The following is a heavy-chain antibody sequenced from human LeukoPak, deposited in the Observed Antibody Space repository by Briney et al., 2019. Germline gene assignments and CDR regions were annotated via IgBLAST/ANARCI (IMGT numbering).Heavy chain of an antibody. D-gene: IGHD6-13*01. V-gene: IGHV3-30*18. Sequence: GGSLSLSCAASGFTFSNYWMSWVRQAPGKGLEWVAVISYDGSNKYYADSVKGRFTISRDNSKNTLYLQMSSLRAEDTAVYYCAKDRSSSWYDFTYYFDYWGQGTLVTVSS. J-gene: IGHJ4*02. CDR3: AKDRSSSWYDFTYYFDY. CDR2: ISYDGSNK. CDR1: GFTFSNYW.